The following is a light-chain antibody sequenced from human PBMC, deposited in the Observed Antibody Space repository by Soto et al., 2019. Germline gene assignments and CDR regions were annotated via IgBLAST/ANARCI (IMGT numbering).Light chain of an antibody. Sequence: DIQMTQSPSTLSASVGDRVTITCRASQSISSWLAWYQQKPGKAPKLLIYDASSLESGFPSRFSGSGSGTEFTLTISSLQPDDFATYYCQQYNGFSSFGQGTKVEI. J-gene: IGKJ1*01. V-gene: IGKV1-5*01. CDR2: DAS. CDR1: QSISSW. CDR3: QQYNGFSS.